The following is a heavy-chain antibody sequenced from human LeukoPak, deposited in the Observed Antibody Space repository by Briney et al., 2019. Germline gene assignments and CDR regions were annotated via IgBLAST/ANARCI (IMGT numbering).Heavy chain of an antibody. V-gene: IGHV3-30-3*01. CDR1: GFTFNSYA. J-gene: IGHJ4*02. CDR3: ARDGGYYDSSGYGLDY. D-gene: IGHD3-22*01. Sequence: SGGSLRLSCAASGFTFNSYAMHWVRQAPGKGLEWVAVISYDGSNKYYADSVKGRFTISRDNSKNTLYLQMNSLRAEDTAVYYCARDGGYYDSSGYGLDYWGQGTLVTVSS. CDR2: ISYDGSNK.